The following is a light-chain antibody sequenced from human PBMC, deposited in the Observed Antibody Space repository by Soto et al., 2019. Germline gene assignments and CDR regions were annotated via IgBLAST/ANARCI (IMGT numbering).Light chain of an antibody. CDR3: CSYAGSYTFGV. CDR2: DVS. CDR1: SSDVGGYNY. Sequence: QSALTQPRSVSGSPGQSVTISCTGTSSDVGGYNYVSWYQQHPGKAPKLMIYDVSKRPSGVPDRFSGSKSGNTASLTISGLQAEDDADYYCCSYAGSYTFGVFGTGTKLNVL. J-gene: IGLJ1*01. V-gene: IGLV2-11*01.